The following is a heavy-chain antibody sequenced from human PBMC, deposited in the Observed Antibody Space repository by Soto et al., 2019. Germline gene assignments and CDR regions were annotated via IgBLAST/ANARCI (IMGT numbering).Heavy chain of an antibody. J-gene: IGHJ4*02. CDR3: ARLYYDFWSGFFDY. V-gene: IGHV3-7*05. CDR1: GSTFSSYW. D-gene: IGHD3-3*01. CDR2: IKQDGSEK. Sequence: PGGSLRLSCAASGSTFSSYWMSWVRQAPGKGLEWVANIKQDGSEKYYVDSVKGRFTISRDNAKNSLYLQMNSLRAEDTAVYYCARLYYDFWSGFFDYWGQGTLVTVSS.